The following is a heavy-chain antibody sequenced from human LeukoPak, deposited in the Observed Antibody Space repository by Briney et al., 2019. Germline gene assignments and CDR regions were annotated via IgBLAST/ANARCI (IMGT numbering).Heavy chain of an antibody. Sequence: PPETLSLSCTVPGGSISSSYWSWIRQPPGKGLEWIGYIYYSGSTNYNPSLKSRVTISVDTSKNQFSLKLSSVTAADTAVYYCARSVRHYYGSGPLDYWGQGTLVTVSS. CDR1: GGSISSSY. CDR2: IYYSGST. D-gene: IGHD3-10*01. CDR3: ARSVRHYYGSGPLDY. J-gene: IGHJ4*02. V-gene: IGHV4-59*01.